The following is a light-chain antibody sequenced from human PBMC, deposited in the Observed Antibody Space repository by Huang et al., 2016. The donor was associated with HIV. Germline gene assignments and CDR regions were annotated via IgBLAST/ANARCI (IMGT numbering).Light chain of an antibody. V-gene: IGKV3-11*01. CDR2: DAS. Sequence: EIVLTQSPATLSLSPGEGATLSCRASQSIGSYLAWYQQRPGQAPRLLLYDASIRATGIPARFSGRGSVTDFTLTISSLEPEDFAVYYCQQRNNWPPWTFGQGTKVELK. CDR3: QQRNNWPPWT. CDR1: QSIGSY. J-gene: IGKJ1*01.